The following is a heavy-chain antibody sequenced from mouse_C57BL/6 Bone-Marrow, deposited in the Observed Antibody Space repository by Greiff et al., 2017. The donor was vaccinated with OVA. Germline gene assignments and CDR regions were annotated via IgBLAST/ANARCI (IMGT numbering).Heavy chain of an antibody. D-gene: IGHD1-1*01. Sequence: VQVVESGAELAKPGASVKLSCKASGYTFTSYWMHWVKQRPGQGLEWIGYINPSSGYTKYNQKFKDKATLTADKSSSTAYMQLSSLTYEDSAVYYCARFYYSAYFDYWGQGTTLTVSS. J-gene: IGHJ2*01. CDR2: INPSSGYT. CDR1: GYTFTSYW. CDR3: ARFYYSAYFDY. V-gene: IGHV1-7*01.